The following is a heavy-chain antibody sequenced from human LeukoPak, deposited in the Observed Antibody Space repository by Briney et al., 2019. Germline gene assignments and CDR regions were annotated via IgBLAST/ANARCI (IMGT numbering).Heavy chain of an antibody. CDR2: IYSGGST. CDR1: GLNFDDSA. Sequence: GGSLRLSCVASGLNFDDSAMHWVRQAPGKGLEWVSVIYSGGSTYYADSVKGRFTISRDNSKNTLYLQMNTLRAEDTAVYYCARAYDILTGTFFDYWGQGTLVTVSS. V-gene: IGHV3-53*01. CDR3: ARAYDILTGTFFDY. J-gene: IGHJ4*02. D-gene: IGHD3-9*01.